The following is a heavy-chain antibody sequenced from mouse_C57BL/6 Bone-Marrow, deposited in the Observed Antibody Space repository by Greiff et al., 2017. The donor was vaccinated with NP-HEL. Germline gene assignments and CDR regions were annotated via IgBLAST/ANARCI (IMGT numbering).Heavy chain of an antibody. D-gene: IGHD1-1*01. J-gene: IGHJ1*03. CDR3: ARVSTVVERWYFEV. Sequence: EVKLVESGGGLVKPGGSLKLSCAASGFTFSSYAMSWVRQTPDKRLEWVATISDGGSYTYYPDNVKGRFTISRDNAKNTLYLQMSHMKSEDTAMYYCARVSTVVERWYFEVWGTGTTVTGST. V-gene: IGHV5-4*03. CDR1: GFTFSSYA. CDR2: ISDGGSYT.